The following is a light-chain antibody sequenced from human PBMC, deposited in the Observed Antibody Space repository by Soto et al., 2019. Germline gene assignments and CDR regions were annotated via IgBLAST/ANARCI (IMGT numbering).Light chain of an antibody. CDR2: DNN. CDR1: SSNIGNNF. Sequence: QSVLTQPPSVSAAPGQKVTIPCSGSSSNIGNNFVSWYQHLPGAAPKRLIYDNNERPPGIPDRFSGSKSGTSATLGIAGLQTGDEADYYCGAWDSSLSAVVFGGGTKVTVL. J-gene: IGLJ2*01. V-gene: IGLV1-51*01. CDR3: GAWDSSLSAVV.